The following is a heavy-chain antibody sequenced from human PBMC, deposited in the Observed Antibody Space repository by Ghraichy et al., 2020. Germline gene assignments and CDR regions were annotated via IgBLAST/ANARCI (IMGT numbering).Heavy chain of an antibody. CDR2: IYYSGNT. V-gene: IGHV4-39*01. J-gene: IGHJ5*02. D-gene: IGHD2-15*01. CDR1: GGSISSSSCY. Sequence: SETLSLTCTVSGGSISSSSCYWGWIRQPPGKGLEWIGSIYYSGNTYYNPSLKSRVTISVDTSKNQMSLKLRSVTAADTAVYYCARRETLGYCSGSSCPYSSRFDPWGQGTLVTVSS. CDR3: ARRETLGYCSGSSCPYSSRFDP.